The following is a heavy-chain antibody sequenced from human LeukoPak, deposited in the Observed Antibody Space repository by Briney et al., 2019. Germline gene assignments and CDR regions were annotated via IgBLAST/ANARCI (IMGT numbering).Heavy chain of an antibody. D-gene: IGHD1-14*01. CDR1: GFTFSSNS. CDR3: ARGYLSIDY. CDR2: ISSSSSTI. V-gene: IGHV3-48*02. J-gene: IGHJ4*02. Sequence: GGSLRLSCAGSGFTFSSNSMNWVRQAPGKGLEWVSYISSSSSTIYYADSVKGRFTISRDNVKDSLYLQMNSLRDEDTAVNYCARGYLSIDYWGQGTLVTVSS.